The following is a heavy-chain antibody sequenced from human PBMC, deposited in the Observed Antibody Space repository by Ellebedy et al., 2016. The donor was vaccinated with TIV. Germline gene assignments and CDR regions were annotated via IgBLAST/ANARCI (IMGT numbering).Heavy chain of an antibody. CDR1: GFTFSSYA. J-gene: IGHJ4*02. CDR2: ISGSGGST. D-gene: IGHD3-9*01. CDR3: AKGPLARYFDWLSPFDY. V-gene: IGHV3-23*01. Sequence: GGSLRLXXAASGFTFSSYAMSWVRQAPGKGLEWVSAISGSGGSTYYADSVKGRFTISRDNSKNTLYLQMNSLRAEDTAVYYCAKGPLARYFDWLSPFDYWGQGTLVTVSS.